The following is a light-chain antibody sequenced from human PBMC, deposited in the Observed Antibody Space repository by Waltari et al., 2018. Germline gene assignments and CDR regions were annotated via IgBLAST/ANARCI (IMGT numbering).Light chain of an antibody. CDR3: QQYDISPLT. V-gene: IGKV3-20*01. CDR1: QTVRTTY. CDR2: GAS. Sequence: EIVLTQSPGTLSLSPGERDTLSCRASQTVRTTYLAWYQQKPGQAPTRLIYGASSRATGIPDGFSGSGSGTDFSLTISSLEPEDFAVYYCQQYDISPLTFGGGTKVEIK. J-gene: IGKJ4*01.